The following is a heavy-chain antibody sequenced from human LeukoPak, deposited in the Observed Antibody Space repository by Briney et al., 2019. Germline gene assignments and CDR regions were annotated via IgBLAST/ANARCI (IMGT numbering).Heavy chain of an antibody. CDR3: TREVGSGWYTGSVY. CDR1: GFTFADYG. J-gene: IGHJ4*02. Sequence: GGSLRLSCVASGFTFADYGMSWVRQTPGKGLECVSGINWNGGSTGYADSVQGRFTMSRDNAKTSLYLQMNSLRAEDTAFYFCTREVGSGWYTGSVYWGQGTLVTVSS. V-gene: IGHV3-20*04. CDR2: INWNGGST. D-gene: IGHD6-19*01.